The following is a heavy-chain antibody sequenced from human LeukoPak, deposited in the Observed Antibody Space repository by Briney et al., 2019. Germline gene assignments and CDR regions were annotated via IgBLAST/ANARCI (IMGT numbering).Heavy chain of an antibody. CDR3: ARGYYYVSGSYSFFDY. CDR2: IYYTGTT. J-gene: IGHJ4*02. V-gene: IGHV4-39*01. CDR1: SGSISSTSSY. D-gene: IGHD3-10*01. Sequence: SETLSLTCTVSSGSISSTSSYWGWIRQPPGKGRECIVNIYYTGTTYYHPALKSRFTISVDTTKNLFTQKMSYVTAADTAVYYCARGYYYVSGSYSFFDYWGQGTLVTVSS.